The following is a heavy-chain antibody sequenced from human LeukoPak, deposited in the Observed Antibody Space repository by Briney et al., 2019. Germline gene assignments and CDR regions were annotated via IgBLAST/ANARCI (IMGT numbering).Heavy chain of an antibody. J-gene: IGHJ3*02. V-gene: IGHV1-69*05. CDR3: ARGGYGDYQPGPLPSDI. Sequence: GSSVKVSCKASGGTFSSYAISWVRQAPGQGLEWMGGIIPIFGTANYAQKFQGRVTITTDESTSTAYMELSSLRSEDTAVYYCARGGYGDYQPGPLPSDIWGQGTMVTVSS. CDR2: IIPIFGTA. D-gene: IGHD4-17*01. CDR1: GGTFSSYA.